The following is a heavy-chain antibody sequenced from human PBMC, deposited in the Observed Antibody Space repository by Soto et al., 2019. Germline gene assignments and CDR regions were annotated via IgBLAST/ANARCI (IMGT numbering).Heavy chain of an antibody. CDR3: AHRHPQQLMFDF. CDR1: GLSVSTGGVG. J-gene: IGHJ4*02. Sequence: QITLKESAPTLVKPTQTLTLTCTFSGLSVSTGGVGVAWIRQPPGKALEWLALIDGNDEKRYSSSLNSRLTIIKDTSKNQVVLKMTNMDPADTATYFCAHRHPQQLMFDFWGQGTLVTVSS. V-gene: IGHV2-5*01. CDR2: IDGNDEK. D-gene: IGHD6-13*01.